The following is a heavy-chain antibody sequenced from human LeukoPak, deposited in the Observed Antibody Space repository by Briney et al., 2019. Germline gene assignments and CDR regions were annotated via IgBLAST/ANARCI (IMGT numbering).Heavy chain of an antibody. CDR2: IYYSGRT. V-gene: IGHV4-59*08. D-gene: IGHD4-17*01. CDR3: ARHGSSWTIPGDYGHPNFDY. CDR1: GVSISSFC. Sequence: SETLSLTCTVSGVSISSFCWSWLRQPPGKGLEWFGYIYYSGRTNYNPSLKSRVTISVDTSKNQFSLKLSSVTAADTAVYYCARHGSSWTIPGDYGHPNFDYWGQGTLVTVSS. J-gene: IGHJ4*02.